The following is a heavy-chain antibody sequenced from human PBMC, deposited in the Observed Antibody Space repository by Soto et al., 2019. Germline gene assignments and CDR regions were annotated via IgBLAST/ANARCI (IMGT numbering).Heavy chain of an antibody. D-gene: IGHD3-16*01. J-gene: IGHJ6*02. CDR1: GVTLSMSA. V-gene: IGHV1-69*06. CDR3: TKGRTKVSFAVPGQGGGSGFYYYFQMDV. Sequence: QVDLVQSGPEMKKPRSSVRVSCKASGVTLSMSAISWVRQAPGQGPEWVGGIIPFFETVRYAQKFQGRVTIAAGTTTGTVYMELTSLRSGDTAVYYWTKGRTKVSFAVPGQGGGSGFYYYFQMDVWGQGATGTVSS. CDR2: IIPFFETV.